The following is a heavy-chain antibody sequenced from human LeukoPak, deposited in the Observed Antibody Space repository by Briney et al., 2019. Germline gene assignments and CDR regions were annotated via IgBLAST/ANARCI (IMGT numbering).Heavy chain of an antibody. V-gene: IGHV3-21*01. Sequence: GGSLRLSCAASGFTFSSYSMNWVRQAPGKGLEWVSSISSSSSYIYYADSVKGRFTISRDNAKNSLYLQMNSLSAEDTAVYYCARDRLDLGVVGYGMDVWGQGTTVTVSS. D-gene: IGHD3-3*01. CDR3: ARDRLDLGVVGYGMDV. CDR1: GFTFSSYS. CDR2: ISSSSSYI. J-gene: IGHJ6*02.